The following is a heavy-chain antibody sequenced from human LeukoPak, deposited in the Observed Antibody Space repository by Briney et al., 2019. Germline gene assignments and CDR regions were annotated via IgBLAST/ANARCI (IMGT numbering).Heavy chain of an antibody. Sequence: PSETLSLTCTVSGASISSYYWSWIRQPPGKGLEWIGYIYYSGSTNYNPSLKSRVTISVDTSKNQFSLKLSSVTAADTAVYYCARRRDNWNAHFDYWGQGTLVTVSS. D-gene: IGHD1-20*01. J-gene: IGHJ4*02. CDR2: IYYSGST. CDR3: ARRRDNWNAHFDY. V-gene: IGHV4-59*01. CDR1: GASISSYY.